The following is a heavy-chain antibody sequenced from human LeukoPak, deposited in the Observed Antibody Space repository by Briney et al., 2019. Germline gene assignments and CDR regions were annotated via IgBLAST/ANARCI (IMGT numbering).Heavy chain of an antibody. CDR1: GFTISRYD. J-gene: IGHJ6*02. CDR3: VRDSRYCPDV. CDR2: LIGDGSSA. V-gene: IGHV3-74*01. Sequence: GGSLRLSCAASGFTISRYDMHWVRQAPGKGLVWVSRLIGDGSSASYADSVKGRFTISRDNTKNILYLQMNSLRAEDTAVYYCVRDSRYCPDVWGQGTTVTVSS. D-gene: IGHD2-8*02.